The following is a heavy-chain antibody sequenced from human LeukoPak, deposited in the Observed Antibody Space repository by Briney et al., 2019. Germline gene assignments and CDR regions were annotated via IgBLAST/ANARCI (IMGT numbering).Heavy chain of an antibody. CDR2: ISSSSSYI. D-gene: IGHD3-3*01. CDR1: GFTFSSYS. J-gene: IGHJ4*02. V-gene: IGHV3-21*01. CDR3: ARDSGEWLLPGSLYFDY. Sequence: PGGSLRLSCAASGFTFSSYSMNWVRQAPGKGLEWVSSISSSSSYIYYADSVKGRFTISRDNAKNSLYLQMNSLRAEDTAVYYCARDSGEWLLPGSLYFDYWGQGTLVTVSS.